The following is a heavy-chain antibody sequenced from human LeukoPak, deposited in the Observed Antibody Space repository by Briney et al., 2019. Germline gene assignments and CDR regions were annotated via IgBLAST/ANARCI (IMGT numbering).Heavy chain of an antibody. CDR2: MSPNSDNR. D-gene: IGHD2-21*02. Sequence: GASVKVSCKASGYTFTSYDINWVRQATGQGLEWMGWMSPNSDNRGYEQNFQGRVTMTMDTSISTAYMELSSLRPEDTAVYYCAAIMVVTAGVAFNIWGQGTMVTVSS. CDR3: AAIMVVTAGVAFNI. J-gene: IGHJ3*02. V-gene: IGHV1-8*01. CDR1: GYTFTSYD.